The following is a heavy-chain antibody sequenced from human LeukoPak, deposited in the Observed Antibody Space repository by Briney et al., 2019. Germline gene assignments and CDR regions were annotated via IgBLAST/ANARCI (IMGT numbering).Heavy chain of an antibody. CDR2: IKQDGSEK. CDR3: ARDMVRGAHSPFDP. CDR1: GFRFSSYW. J-gene: IGHJ5*02. Sequence: GGSLRLSCAGTGFRFSSYWMSWVRQAPGKGLEWVANIKQDGSEKYYVDSVKGRFTISRDNAKNSLYLQMNSLRAEDTAVYYCARDMVRGAHSPFDPWGQGTLVTVSS. D-gene: IGHD3-10*01. V-gene: IGHV3-7*01.